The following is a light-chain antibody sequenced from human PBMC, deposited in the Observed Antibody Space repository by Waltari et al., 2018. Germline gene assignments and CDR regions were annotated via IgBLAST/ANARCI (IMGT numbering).Light chain of an antibody. V-gene: IGKV1-33*01. Sequence: DIQMTQSPSSLSASVGDRVTITCQASQDISNYLNWYQQKPGKAPKLLIYDASNLETGVPSRFSGSGSGTDFTSTISSLQPEDIATYYCQQYDNLPPFFGPGTKVDIK. CDR1: QDISNY. J-gene: IGKJ3*01. CDR3: QQYDNLPPF. CDR2: DAS.